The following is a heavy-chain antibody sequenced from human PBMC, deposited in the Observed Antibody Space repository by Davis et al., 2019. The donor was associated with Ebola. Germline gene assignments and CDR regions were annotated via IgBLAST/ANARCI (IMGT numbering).Heavy chain of an antibody. D-gene: IGHD3-3*01. CDR1: GGILTSYA. Sequence: SVKVSCKASGGILTSYAMDWVRQAPGQGLEWVGRIIPMFGTMDYAEKLQGRVTITADEFTNTVYLELSSLRSDDTAVYFCAREPYNFWSGQYTFYYYMDVWGKGTPVIVSS. J-gene: IGHJ6*03. CDR2: IIPMFGTM. CDR3: AREPYNFWSGQYTFYYYMDV. V-gene: IGHV1-69*13.